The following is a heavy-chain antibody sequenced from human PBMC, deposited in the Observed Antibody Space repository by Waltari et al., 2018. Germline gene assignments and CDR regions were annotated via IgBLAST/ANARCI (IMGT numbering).Heavy chain of an antibody. CDR2: IHYSGNT. V-gene: IGHV4-59*01. J-gene: IGHJ4*02. D-gene: IGHD4-17*01. CDR1: AGSISSYF. CDR3: AAHLRQVTTEFAY. Sequence: QVQLQESGPKLVKPSETLSLTCTVSAGSISSYFWSWIRQPPGKGLEWIGNIHYSGNTTSDSSMKSLVTISMDTSKNQFSRKLSSATAADTAVYYCAAHLRQVTTEFAYWGQGTLVTVSS.